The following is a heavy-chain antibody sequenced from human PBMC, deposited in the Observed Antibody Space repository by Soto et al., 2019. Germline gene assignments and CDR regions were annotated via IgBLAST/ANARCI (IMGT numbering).Heavy chain of an antibody. D-gene: IGHD1-26*01. Sequence: SETLSLACSVSGSPTNTYYWSWIRQPPGKGLEWIGFVYYGGSTNYNRSLKSRVTISIDTSKNQFSLRLTSVNAADTAVYYCARVLSGSYYTLDNWGQGTLVTVSS. CDR1: GSPTNTYY. CDR2: VYYGGST. CDR3: ARVLSGSYYTLDN. J-gene: IGHJ4*02. V-gene: IGHV4-59*01.